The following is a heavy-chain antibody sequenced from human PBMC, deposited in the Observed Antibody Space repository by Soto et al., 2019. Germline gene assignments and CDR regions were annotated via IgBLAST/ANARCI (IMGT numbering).Heavy chain of an antibody. V-gene: IGHV3-30*03. CDR2: IFYDGTNK. CDR3: ATDISGTTFDWYFDL. Sequence: QVQLVESGGGVVQPGRSLRLSCAASGFAFSRYGMHWVRQVPGKGLEWVAVIFYDGTNKYYADSVKGRFTISRDNSKNTLYLQRNSLRPEDTAVYYCATDISGTTFDWYFDLWGRGTLVTVSS. CDR1: GFAFSRYG. J-gene: IGHJ2*01. D-gene: IGHD1-1*01.